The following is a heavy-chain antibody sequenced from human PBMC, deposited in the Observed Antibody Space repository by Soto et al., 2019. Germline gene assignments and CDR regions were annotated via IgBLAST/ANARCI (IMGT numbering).Heavy chain of an antibody. J-gene: IGHJ6*02. D-gene: IGHD6-13*01. CDR1: WYTLTSYD. CDR2: MKPKSVNP. CDR3: ARADRSSWYVWRNYYGMDV. Sequence: APVQVACKATWYTLTSYDSNWVQQANGQALEWMGWMKPKSVNPGYARKLQGRDTMARKASISTDYMELRRLRSEDTAVYYCARADRSSWYVWRNYYGMDVWRQGTSVTVSS. V-gene: IGHV1-8*01.